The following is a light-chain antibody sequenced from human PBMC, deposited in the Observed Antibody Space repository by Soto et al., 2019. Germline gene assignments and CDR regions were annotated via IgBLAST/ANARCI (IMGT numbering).Light chain of an antibody. Sequence: DVQITHSPSSLSASVGDSLTLTCRASQTVTSYLNWYQQKPGKAPKLLIYAASTLQSGVPSRFSGSGSGTEFTLTIISLQPEDFATYYCRQSYRFPKTFGRGTKVDIK. CDR2: AAS. CDR1: QTVTSY. V-gene: IGKV1-39*01. J-gene: IGKJ1*01. CDR3: RQSYRFPKT.